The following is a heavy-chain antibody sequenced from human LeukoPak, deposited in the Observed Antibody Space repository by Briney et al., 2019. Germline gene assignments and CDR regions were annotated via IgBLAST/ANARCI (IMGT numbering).Heavy chain of an antibody. CDR2: IYPADSDT. Sequence: GESLKISCKGSGYSFTSYWIAWVRQMPGKGLEWMGIIYPADSDTRYSPSFQGQVTISADKSISTAYLQWSSLKASDTAMYYCARHPAVYSSPFDYWGQGTLVTVSS. D-gene: IGHD6-13*01. V-gene: IGHV5-51*01. CDR3: ARHPAVYSSPFDY. CDR1: GYSFTSYW. J-gene: IGHJ4*02.